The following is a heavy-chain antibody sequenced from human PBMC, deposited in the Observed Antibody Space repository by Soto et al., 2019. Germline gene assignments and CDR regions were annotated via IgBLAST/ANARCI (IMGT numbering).Heavy chain of an antibody. V-gene: IGHV4-34*01. CDR2: INHSGST. J-gene: IGHJ4*02. Sequence: QVQLQQWGAGLLKPSETLSLSCAVYGGSFSGYYWSWIRQPPGKGLEWIGEINHSGSTNYNPSLKSRVTISVDTSKNQFSLKLSSVTAADTAVYYCGSGYTTRKQWLAPFDYWGQGNLVTVSS. CDR1: GGSFSGYY. CDR3: GSGYTTRKQWLAPFDY. D-gene: IGHD6-19*01.